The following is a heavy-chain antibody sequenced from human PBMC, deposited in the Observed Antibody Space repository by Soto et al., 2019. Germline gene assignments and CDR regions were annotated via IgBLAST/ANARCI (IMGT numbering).Heavy chain of an antibody. CDR2: SNPNVGGT. D-gene: IGHD2-2*02. Sequence: QVQLVQSGAEVKKPGASVKVSCKASGYTFIGNYIHWVRQAPGQGLECMGWSNPNVGGTDYARKFQGRVTMTRDTSISTAYMELSRLTSDDTAVYFCARGACSSSNCYTLDYGGQGTLLTVSS. CDR1: GYTFIGNY. V-gene: IGHV1-2*02. J-gene: IGHJ4*02. CDR3: ARGACSSSNCYTLDY.